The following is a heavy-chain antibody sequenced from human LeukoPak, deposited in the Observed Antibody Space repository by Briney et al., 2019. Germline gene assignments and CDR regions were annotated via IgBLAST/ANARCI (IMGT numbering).Heavy chain of an antibody. CDR3: ARVYDSSGYYYYRWFDP. V-gene: IGHV3-48*04. J-gene: IGHJ5*02. Sequence: GGSLRLSCAASGFTFSSYSMNWVRQAPGKGLEWVSYISSSSSTIYYADSVKGRFTISRDNAKNSLYLQMNSLRAEDTAVYYCARVYDSSGYYYYRWFDPWGQGTLVTVSS. D-gene: IGHD3-22*01. CDR1: GFTFSSYS. CDR2: ISSSSSTI.